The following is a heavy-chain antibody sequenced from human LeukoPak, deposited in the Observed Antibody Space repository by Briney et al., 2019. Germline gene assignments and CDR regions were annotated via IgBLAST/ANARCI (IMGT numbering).Heavy chain of an antibody. CDR1: GYTFTGYY. J-gene: IGHJ4*02. Sequence: ASVKVSCKASGYTFTGYYMHWVRQAPGQGLEWMGWINPNSGGTNYAQKFQGRVTMTRDTSISTAYMELSRLRSDDTAVYYCAREAYCGGDCYSFCFWGQGTLVTVSS. CDR3: AREAYCGGDCYSFCF. D-gene: IGHD2-21*02. CDR2: INPNSGGT. V-gene: IGHV1-2*02.